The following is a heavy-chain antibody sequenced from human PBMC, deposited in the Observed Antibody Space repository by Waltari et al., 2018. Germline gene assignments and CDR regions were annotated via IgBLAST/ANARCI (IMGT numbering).Heavy chain of an antibody. CDR1: EGSITNYY. CDR2: IYDSGGT. V-gene: IGHV4-4*09. J-gene: IGHJ4*02. D-gene: IGHD3-16*01. CDR3: ARLGAPGGSGFDY. Sequence: QLQESGPGLVKPSETLSLTCIVSEGSITNYYGNWIRQTPGKGLEWIGYIYDSGGTIYNPSLKSRVSITVDTSKNQFSLRLYSLTAADTAVYYCARLGAPGGSGFDYWGQGSLVTVSS.